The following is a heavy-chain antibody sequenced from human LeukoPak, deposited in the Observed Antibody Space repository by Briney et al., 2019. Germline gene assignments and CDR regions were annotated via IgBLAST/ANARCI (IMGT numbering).Heavy chain of an antibody. J-gene: IGHJ4*02. CDR2: INHSGST. V-gene: IGHV4-34*01. Sequence: ASETLSLTCAVYGGSFSGYYWSWIRQPPGKGLEWIGEINHSGSTNYNPSLKSRVTISVDTSKNQFSLKLSSVTAADTAVYYCARAPTSRLYSYGYSFDYWGQGTLVTVSS. D-gene: IGHD5-18*01. CDR1: GGSFSGYY. CDR3: ARAPTSRLYSYGYSFDY.